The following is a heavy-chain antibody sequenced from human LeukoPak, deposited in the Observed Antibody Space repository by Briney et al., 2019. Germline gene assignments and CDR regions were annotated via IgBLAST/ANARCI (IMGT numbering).Heavy chain of an antibody. CDR1: GGSISSGGYS. Sequence: PSETLSLTCAVSGGSISSGGYSWSWIRQPPGKGLEWIGYIYHSGSTYYNPSLKSRVTISVDRSKNQFSLKLSSVTAADTAVYYCVRGPYSYGLINFDYWGQGTLVTVSS. V-gene: IGHV4-30-2*01. CDR2: IYHSGST. J-gene: IGHJ4*02. CDR3: VRGPYSYGLINFDY. D-gene: IGHD5-18*01.